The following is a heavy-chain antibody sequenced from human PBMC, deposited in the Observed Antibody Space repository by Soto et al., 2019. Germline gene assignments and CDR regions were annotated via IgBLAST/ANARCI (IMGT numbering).Heavy chain of an antibody. J-gene: IGHJ6*02. V-gene: IGHV1-18*01. CDR2: ISAYNGNT. CDR1: GYTFTSYG. D-gene: IGHD3-10*01. Sequence: GASVKVSCKASGYTFTSYGISWVRQAPGQGLEWMGWISAYNGNTNYAQKLQGRVTMTTDTSTSTAYMEPRSLRSDDTAVYYCARWIDNYYGFAWDYYYGMDVWGQGTTVTVSS. CDR3: ARWIDNYYGFAWDYYYGMDV.